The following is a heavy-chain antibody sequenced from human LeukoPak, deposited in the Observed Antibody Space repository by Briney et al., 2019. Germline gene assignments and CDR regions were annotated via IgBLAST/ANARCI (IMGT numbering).Heavy chain of an antibody. Sequence: GRSLRLSCAASGFTFSSYAMSWVRQAPGKGVEWGSRINGDGSYTNYADSVKGRFTISRDNAKNTLYLQMNSLSAEDTSVYCCARDLDDWGQGTLVTVSS. CDR3: ARDLDD. CDR2: INGDGSYT. D-gene: IGHD1-1*01. J-gene: IGHJ4*02. CDR1: GFTFSSYA. V-gene: IGHV3-74*01.